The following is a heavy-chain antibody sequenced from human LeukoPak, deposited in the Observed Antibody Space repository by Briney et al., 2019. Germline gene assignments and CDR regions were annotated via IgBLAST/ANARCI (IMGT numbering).Heavy chain of an antibody. Sequence: SETLSLTCTVSGYSISSGYYWGWIRQPPGKGLEWIGSIYHSGSTYYNPSLKSRVTISVDTSKNQFSLKLSSVTAADTAVYYCARVVAAAGTSSGGFDYWGQGTLVTVSS. CDR3: ARVVAAAGTSSGGFDY. V-gene: IGHV4-38-2*02. J-gene: IGHJ4*02. CDR2: IYHSGST. CDR1: GYSISSGYY. D-gene: IGHD6-13*01.